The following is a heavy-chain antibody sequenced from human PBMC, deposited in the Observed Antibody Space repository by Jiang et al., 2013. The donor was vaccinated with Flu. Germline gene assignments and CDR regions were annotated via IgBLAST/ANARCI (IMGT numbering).Heavy chain of an antibody. V-gene: IGHV4-34*01. J-gene: IGHJ4*02. CDR2: INHSGST. D-gene: IGHD5-12*01. Sequence: TCAVYGGSFTDYYWSWIRQPPGKGLEWIGEINHSGSTNYNPSLKSRVTISVDTSKNQFSLKLNSVTAADTAVYYCAREGYSTSDWGQGTLVTVSS. CDR3: AREGYSTSD. CDR1: GGSFTDYY.